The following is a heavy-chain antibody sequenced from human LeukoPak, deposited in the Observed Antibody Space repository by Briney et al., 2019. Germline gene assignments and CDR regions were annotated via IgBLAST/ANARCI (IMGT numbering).Heavy chain of an antibody. CDR1: GFTFDDYA. J-gene: IGHJ4*02. CDR3: ATDIKYYASGPDRGLDY. D-gene: IGHD3-10*01. Sequence: GGSLRLSCAASGFTFDDYAMHWVRQAPGKGLEWVSGISWNSGSIGYADSVKGRFTISRDNAKNSLYLQMNSLRAEDTALYYCATDIKYYASGPDRGLDYWGQGTLVTVSS. CDR2: ISWNSGSI. V-gene: IGHV3-9*01.